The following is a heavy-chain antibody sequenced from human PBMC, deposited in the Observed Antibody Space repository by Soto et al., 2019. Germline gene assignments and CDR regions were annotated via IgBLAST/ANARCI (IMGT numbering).Heavy chain of an antibody. CDR3: AKDRTLRHAFDI. J-gene: IGHJ3*02. Sequence: GGSLRLSCAASGFTFSSYALSWVRKAPGKGLEWVSAISGSGGSTYYADSVKGRFTISRDNSKNTLYLQMNSLRAEDTAVYYCAKDRTLRHAFDIWGQGTMVTVSS. CDR2: ISGSGGST. CDR1: GFTFSSYA. V-gene: IGHV3-23*01.